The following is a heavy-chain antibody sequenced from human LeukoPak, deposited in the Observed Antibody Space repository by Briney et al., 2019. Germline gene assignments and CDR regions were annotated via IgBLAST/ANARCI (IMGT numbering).Heavy chain of an antibody. CDR3: ARHYYDSSGYYYYYSYGMDV. D-gene: IGHD3-22*01. V-gene: IGHV4-59*01. CDR1: GGSISSYY. CDR2: IYYSGST. J-gene: IGHJ6*02. Sequence: PSETLSLTRTVSGGSISSYYWSWIRQPPGKGLEWIGYIYYSGSTNYNPSLKSRVTISVDTSKNQFSLKLSSVTAADTAVYYCARHYYDSSGYYYYYSYGMDVWGQGTTVTVSS.